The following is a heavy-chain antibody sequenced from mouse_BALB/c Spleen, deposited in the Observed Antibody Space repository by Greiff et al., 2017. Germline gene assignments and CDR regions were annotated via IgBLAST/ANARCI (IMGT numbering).Heavy chain of an antibody. CDR2: IYPYNGGT. J-gene: IGHJ1*01. D-gene: IGHD2-3*01. Sequence: VQLKESGPELVKPGASVKISCKASGYTFTDYNMHWVKQSHGKSLEWIGYIYPYNGGTGYNQKFKSKATLTVDNSSSTAYMELRSLTSEDSAVYYCAREDDGYRYFDVWGAGTTVTVSS. CDR1: GYTFTDYN. CDR3: AREDDGYRYFDV. V-gene: IGHV1S29*02.